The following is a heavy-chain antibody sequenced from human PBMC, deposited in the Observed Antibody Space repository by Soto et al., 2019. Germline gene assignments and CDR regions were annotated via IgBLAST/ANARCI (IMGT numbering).Heavy chain of an antibody. Sequence: QVQLVQSGAEVKKPGASVKVSCKASGYTFTSYGISWVRQAPGQGLEWMGWISAYNGNTNYAQKLQGRVTMTTDTSTSTAYMALRGLRSDDTAVYYCARDAGLSNLLWFGELSDVYGMDVWGQGTTVTVSS. D-gene: IGHD3-10*01. CDR2: ISAYNGNT. CDR1: GYTFTSYG. V-gene: IGHV1-18*01. J-gene: IGHJ6*02. CDR3: ARDAGLSNLLWFGELSDVYGMDV.